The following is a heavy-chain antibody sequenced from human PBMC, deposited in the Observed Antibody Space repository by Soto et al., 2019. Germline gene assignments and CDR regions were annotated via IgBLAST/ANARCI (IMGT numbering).Heavy chain of an antibody. Sequence: QVHLVQSGAELKKPGASVKVSFKASGYTFTIYGLTWVRQAPGQGLEWRGWISAHNGNTDYAQKLQGRVIVTRDTSTSTAYMELRRLRSDDTAVYYCARGRYGDYWGQGALVTVSS. D-gene: IGHD1-1*01. V-gene: IGHV1-18*01. CDR1: GYTFTIYG. J-gene: IGHJ4*02. CDR2: ISAHNGNT. CDR3: ARGRYGDY.